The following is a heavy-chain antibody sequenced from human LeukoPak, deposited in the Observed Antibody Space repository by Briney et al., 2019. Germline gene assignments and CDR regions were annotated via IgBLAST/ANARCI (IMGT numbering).Heavy chain of an antibody. D-gene: IGHD3-3*01. CDR3: ARAGQGDFWSGLRYFDY. Sequence: SETLSLTCTVSGGSISRYYWSWIRQPPGKGLEWIGYIYYSGSTNYNPSLKSRVTISVDTSKNHFSLELSSVTAADTAVYYCARAGQGDFWSGLRYFDYWGQGTLVTVSS. J-gene: IGHJ4*02. CDR1: GGSISRYY. V-gene: IGHV4-59*01. CDR2: IYYSGST.